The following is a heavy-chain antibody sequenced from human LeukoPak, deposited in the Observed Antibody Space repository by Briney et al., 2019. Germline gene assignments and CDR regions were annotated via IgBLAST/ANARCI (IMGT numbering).Heavy chain of an antibody. D-gene: IGHD6-19*01. CDR2: TYYRSKWYF. CDR3: VREVDLASIRDC. V-gene: IGHV6-1*01. Sequence: SQTLSLTCALSGDSFSSNSVTWNWIRQSPSRGLEWLGSTYYRSKWYFQYAVYFKSRMTINPDTFKNQFSLQLNSVTPEDTAVYYCVREVDLASIRDCWGQGILVTVSS. J-gene: IGHJ4*02. CDR1: GDSFSSNSVT.